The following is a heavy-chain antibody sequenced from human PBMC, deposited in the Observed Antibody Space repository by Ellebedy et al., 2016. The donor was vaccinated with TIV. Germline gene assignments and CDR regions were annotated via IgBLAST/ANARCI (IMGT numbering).Heavy chain of an antibody. D-gene: IGHD1-26*01. V-gene: IGHV3-11*04. CDR1: GFTFRDYY. J-gene: IGHJ6*02. CDR2: ISNSGGTI. Sequence: GESLKISCAASGFTFRDYYMTWIRQAPGKGLEWVSDISNSGGTIFYADSVKGRFTVSRDNAENSVHLQMDSLRVEDTAVYYCAKADLRWELPYYNGMGVWGQGTTVTVSS. CDR3: AKADLRWELPYYNGMGV.